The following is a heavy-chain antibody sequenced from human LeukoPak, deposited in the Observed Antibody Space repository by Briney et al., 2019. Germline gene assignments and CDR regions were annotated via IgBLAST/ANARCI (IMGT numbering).Heavy chain of an antibody. D-gene: IGHD3-22*01. Sequence: GGSLRLSCAASGFTFSSYAMSWVRQAPGKGLEWVSAISGSGGSTYYADSVKGRFTISSNNSKNTLYLQMNSPRAEDTAVYYCAKDLGRITMIVVVITLDYWGQGTLVTVSS. CDR1: GFTFSSYA. CDR2: ISGSGGST. J-gene: IGHJ4*02. V-gene: IGHV3-23*01. CDR3: AKDLGRITMIVVVITLDY.